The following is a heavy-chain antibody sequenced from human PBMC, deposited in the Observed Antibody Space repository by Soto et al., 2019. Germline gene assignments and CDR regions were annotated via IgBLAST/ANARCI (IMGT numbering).Heavy chain of an antibody. CDR3: SRDDSDWFFN. CDR1: GFTFGDYA. Sequence: GGSLRLSCTASGFTFGDYAMSWFRQAPGKGLEWVGFIRSKAYGGTTEYAASVKGRFTISRDDSKKTAYLQMNSLESEDTAVYYCSRDDSDWFFNWGRGTLVTVSS. V-gene: IGHV3-49*03. D-gene: IGHD3-9*01. CDR2: IRSKAYGGTT. J-gene: IGHJ4*02.